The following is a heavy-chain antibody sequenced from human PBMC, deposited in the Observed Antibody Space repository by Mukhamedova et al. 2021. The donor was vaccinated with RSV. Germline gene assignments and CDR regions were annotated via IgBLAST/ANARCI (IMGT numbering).Heavy chain of an antibody. D-gene: IGHD5/OR15-5a*01. J-gene: IGHJ2*01. Sequence: SRVTISVDTSKNQFSLKLSSVTAADTTVYYCARHGVYDFLRYFDLWGRGTLVTVSS. V-gene: IGHV4-39*01. CDR3: ARHGVYDFLRYFDL.